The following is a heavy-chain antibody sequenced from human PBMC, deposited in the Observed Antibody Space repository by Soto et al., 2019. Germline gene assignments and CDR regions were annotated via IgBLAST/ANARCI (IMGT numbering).Heavy chain of an antibody. V-gene: IGHV3-30*18. CDR1: GFTFSSYG. CDR3: AKDPRPLVVVVAATPAYYCYMDV. CDR2: ISYDGSNK. J-gene: IGHJ6*03. D-gene: IGHD2-15*01. Sequence: QVQLVESGGGVVQPGRSLRLSCAASGFTFSSYGMHWVRQAPGKGLEWVAVISYDGSNKYYADSVKGRFTISRDNSKNTLYLQMNRLRAEDTAVYYCAKDPRPLVVVVAATPAYYCYMDVWGKGTTVTVSS.